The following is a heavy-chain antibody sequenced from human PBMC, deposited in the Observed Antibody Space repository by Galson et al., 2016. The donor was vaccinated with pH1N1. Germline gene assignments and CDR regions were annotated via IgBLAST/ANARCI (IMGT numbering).Heavy chain of an antibody. CDR1: GDRFSTYW. D-gene: IGHD2-2*01. CDR3: ARHTAYCSSIPCQNWFDP. Sequence: QSGAEVKKPGESLRISCQDYGDRFSTYWISWVRQMPGKGLEWMGKIDPSDSYTKYSPSFQGHVTISVDKSISTAYLQWSSLKASDTAMYYCARHTAYCSSIPCQNWFDPGGQGTLVTVSS. V-gene: IGHV5-10-1*01. CDR2: IDPSDSYT. J-gene: IGHJ5*02.